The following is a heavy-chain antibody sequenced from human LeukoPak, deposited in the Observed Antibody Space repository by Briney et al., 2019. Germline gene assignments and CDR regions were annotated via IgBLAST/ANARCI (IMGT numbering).Heavy chain of an antibody. V-gene: IGHV4-39*07. Sequence: PSETLSLTCTVSGGSISSSSYYWGWIRQPPGKGLEWIGSIYYSGTTYYNPSLKSRVTISVDTSKNQFSLKLSSVTAADTAVYYCARDVWYYYYMDVWGKGTTVTVSS. D-gene: IGHD2-21*01. CDR1: GGSISSSSYY. CDR2: IYYSGTT. CDR3: ARDVWYYYYMDV. J-gene: IGHJ6*03.